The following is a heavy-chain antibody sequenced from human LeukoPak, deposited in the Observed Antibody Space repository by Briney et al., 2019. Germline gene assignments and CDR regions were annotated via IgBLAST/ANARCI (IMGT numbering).Heavy chain of an antibody. CDR3: ARHGHYYDSSGYQIDY. V-gene: IGHV5-51*01. Sequence: GESLKIPCKASGYSFTSHWIGWVRQMPGKGLEWMGSIYPGDSDTRYSPSFQGQVTISADKSISTAYLQRSSLKASDTAMYYCARHGHYYDSSGYQIDYWGQGTLVTVSS. J-gene: IGHJ4*02. CDR2: IYPGDSDT. D-gene: IGHD3-22*01. CDR1: GYSFTSHW.